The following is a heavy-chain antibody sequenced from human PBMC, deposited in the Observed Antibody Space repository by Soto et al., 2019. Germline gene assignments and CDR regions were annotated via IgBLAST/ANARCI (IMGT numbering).Heavy chain of an antibody. CDR2: FDPEDGET. J-gene: IGHJ4*02. D-gene: IGHD1-26*01. Sequence: ASVKVSCKVSGYTLTELSMHWVRQAPGKGLEWMGGFDPEDGETIYAQKFQGRVTMTEDTSTDTAYMELSSLRSEDTAVYYCAGGVSGNPSFDYWGQGTLVTVSS. CDR3: AGGVSGNPSFDY. V-gene: IGHV1-24*01. CDR1: GYTLTELS.